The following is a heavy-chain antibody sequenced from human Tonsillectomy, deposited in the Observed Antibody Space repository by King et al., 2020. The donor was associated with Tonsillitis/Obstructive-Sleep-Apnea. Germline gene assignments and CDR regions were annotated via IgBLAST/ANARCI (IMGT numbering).Heavy chain of an antibody. CDR1: GFTFSSYA. CDR2: ISGSGRST. CDR3: AKSSPGYSSWYGEPFDY. J-gene: IGHJ4*02. Sequence: VQLVESEGGLVQPGGSLRLSCAASGFTFSSYAISWVRQAPGKGLDWVSAISGSGRSTFDADSVKGRFTISRDNSKNTPYLQMNSLRAEDTAVYYCAKSSPGYSSWYGEPFDYWGQGTLVTVSS. D-gene: IGHD6-13*01. V-gene: IGHV3-23*04.